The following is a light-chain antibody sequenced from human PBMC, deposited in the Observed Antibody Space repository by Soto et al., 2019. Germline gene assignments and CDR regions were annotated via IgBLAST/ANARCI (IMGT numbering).Light chain of an antibody. V-gene: IGLV2-8*01. CDR1: SSDVGGYDY. Sequence: QSALTQPPSASGSPGRSVTISCTGTSSDVGGYDYVSWFQQHPGKAPKLIIYEVTKRPSGVPDRFSASKSGNTASLTISGLQTEDEADYYCSSYSSRSTLLVFGGGTKVTVL. J-gene: IGLJ2*01. CDR3: SSYSSRSTLLV. CDR2: EVT.